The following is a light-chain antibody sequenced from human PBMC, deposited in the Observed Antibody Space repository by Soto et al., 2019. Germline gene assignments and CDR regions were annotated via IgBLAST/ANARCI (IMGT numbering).Light chain of an antibody. CDR1: KAISNY. J-gene: IGKJ4*01. CDR3: QKYNSVPPS. Sequence: DILMTQSPSSLSASLGDRVTITCRANKAISNYLAWYQQKPGKAPKLLIFGASTLHLGVPSRFSGRGSGTDFTLTISSLQPEDVATYYCQKYNSVPPSFGGGTKVEIK. V-gene: IGKV1-27*01. CDR2: GAS.